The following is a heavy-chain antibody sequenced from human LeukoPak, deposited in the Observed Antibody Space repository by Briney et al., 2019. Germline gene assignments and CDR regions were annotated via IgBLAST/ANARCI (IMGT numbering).Heavy chain of an antibody. CDR2: IYYSGST. CDR1: GGSISSSSYY. J-gene: IGHJ6*03. CDR3: ARDWSSTSYTSYYYYMDV. D-gene: IGHD6-13*01. V-gene: IGHV4-39*07. Sequence: PSETLSLTCTVSGGSISSSSYYWGWIRQPPGKGLEWIGTIYYSGSTYYNPSLKSRVTISVDTSKNQVSLKLRSVTAADTAVYHCARDWSSTSYTSYYYYMDVWGQGTLVTVSS.